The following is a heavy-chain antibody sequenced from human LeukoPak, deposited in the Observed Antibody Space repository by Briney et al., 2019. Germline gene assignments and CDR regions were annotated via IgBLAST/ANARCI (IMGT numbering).Heavy chain of an antibody. CDR1: GYTFTTYG. V-gene: IGHV1-18*01. CDR2: ISTYNSNT. Sequence: ASVKVSCKASGYTFTTYGINWLRQAPGQGLAWMGWISTYNSNTHYAQKLQGRVTMTTDASTSTAYMELSSLRSEDTAVYYCARTIAVAANYWYFDLWGRGTLVTVSS. CDR3: ARTIAVAANYWYFDL. D-gene: IGHD6-19*01. J-gene: IGHJ2*01.